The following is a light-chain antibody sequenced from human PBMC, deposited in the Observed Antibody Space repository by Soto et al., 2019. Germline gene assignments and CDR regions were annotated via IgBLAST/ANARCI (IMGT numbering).Light chain of an antibody. CDR1: QSVSSR. V-gene: IGKV3-15*01. CDR3: RPYNNWPTET. CDR2: DAS. Sequence: EIVITQSPATLSVSPGERATLSCRASQSVSSRLAWYEQKRGQAPRLLIYDASTRANGIPARFSVSGSGTEFNLTISSLQSEDFAIYDCRPYNNWPTETFGQGTKVDIK. J-gene: IGKJ1*01.